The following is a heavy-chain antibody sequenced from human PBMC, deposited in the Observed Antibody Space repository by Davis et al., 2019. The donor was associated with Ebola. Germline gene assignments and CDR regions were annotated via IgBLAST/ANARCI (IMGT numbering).Heavy chain of an antibody. J-gene: IGHJ4*02. CDR1: GGTFSSYA. Sequence: AASVKVSCKASGGTFSSYAISWVRQAPGQGLEWMGGIIPIFGTANYAQKFQGRVTITADESTSTAYMELSSLRSEDTAVYYCARDYYGSGSYSNIDYWGQGTLVTVSS. D-gene: IGHD3-10*01. CDR2: IIPIFGTA. V-gene: IGHV1-69*13. CDR3: ARDYYGSGSYSNIDY.